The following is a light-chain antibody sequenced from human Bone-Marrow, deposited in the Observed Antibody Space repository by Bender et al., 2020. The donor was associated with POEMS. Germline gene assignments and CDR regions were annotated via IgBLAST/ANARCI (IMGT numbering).Light chain of an antibody. V-gene: IGLV2-11*01. CDR1: SSDVGGYNH. Sequence: QSALTQPRSVSGSPGQSVTISCTGTSSDVGGYNHVSWYQQHPGKAPKVMIYDFSKRPSGVPDRFSGSKSGTSASLAISDIQSEDEGDYYCSSWDDSLSGWVFGGGTKLTVL. J-gene: IGLJ3*02. CDR2: DFS. CDR3: SSWDDSLSGWV.